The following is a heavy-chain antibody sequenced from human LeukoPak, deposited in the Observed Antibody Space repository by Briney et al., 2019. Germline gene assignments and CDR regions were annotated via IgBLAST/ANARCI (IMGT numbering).Heavy chain of an antibody. D-gene: IGHD1-26*01. CDR2: ISSSSDYI. J-gene: IGHJ4*02. V-gene: IGHV3-21*01. CDR1: GFTFNNYS. Sequence: GGSLRLSCAASGFTFNNYSMNWVRQAPGKGLEGVSSISSSSDYIYYADSVKGRFTIFRGNAKNSLYLQMNSLRARATAVYYFARKLRMWEGLSPFAYCGQGTLVTASA. CDR3: ARKLRMWEGLSPFAY.